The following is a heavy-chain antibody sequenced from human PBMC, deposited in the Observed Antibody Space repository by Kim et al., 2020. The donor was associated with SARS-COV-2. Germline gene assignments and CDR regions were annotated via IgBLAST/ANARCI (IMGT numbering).Heavy chain of an antibody. CDR2: IYSGGTT. Sequence: GGSLRLSCAASGFSVSSNYMSWVRQAPGKGLEWVSFIYSGGTTYYADSVKGRFTISRDNSKNTLYLQMNSLRAEDTAVYYCARGRGPGSSTWFPYYFDYWGQGTLVTVSS. CDR1: GFSVSSNY. J-gene: IGHJ4*02. D-gene: IGHD6-13*01. CDR3: ARGRGPGSSTWFPYYFDY. V-gene: IGHV3-53*01.